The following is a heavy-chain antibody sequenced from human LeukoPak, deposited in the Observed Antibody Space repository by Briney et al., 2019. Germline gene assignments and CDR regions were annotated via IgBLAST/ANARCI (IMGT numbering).Heavy chain of an antibody. V-gene: IGHV1-2*02. Sequence: ASVKVSFKASGYTFTGYYLNWVRQAPGQGLEWMGRINPNSGGTNSGQKFQGRVTMTRDTSISTAYLELSSLTSDDTAVYYCARVDAASLAVHYWGQGTLVTVSS. J-gene: IGHJ4*02. CDR3: ARVDAASLAVHY. D-gene: IGHD6-13*01. CDR2: INPNSGGT. CDR1: GYTFTGYY.